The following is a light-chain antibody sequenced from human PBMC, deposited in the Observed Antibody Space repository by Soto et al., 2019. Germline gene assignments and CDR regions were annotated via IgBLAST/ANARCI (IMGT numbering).Light chain of an antibody. V-gene: IGKV3-20*01. CDR3: QQYGSSPRT. J-gene: IGKJ1*01. CDR1: QSVSSY. CDR2: DAS. Sequence: EIVLTQSPATLSLSPGERATLSCRASQSVSSYLAWYQQKPGQAPRLLIYDASNRATGIPDRFSGSGSETDFTLTISRLEPEDFEVYYCQQYGSSPRTFGQGTKVDIX.